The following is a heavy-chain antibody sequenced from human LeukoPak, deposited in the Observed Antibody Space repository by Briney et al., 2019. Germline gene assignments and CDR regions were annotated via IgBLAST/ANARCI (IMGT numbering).Heavy chain of an antibody. D-gene: IGHD5-18*01. Sequence: GGSLRLSCSASGFTFITYYMTWVRQVQGKGLEWVTSIKQDGSEKYYVDSVKGRFTISRDNDKKSMYLQMNSLRAEDTDVYQWARDTAMDEWGQGTLVTVSS. V-gene: IGHV3-7*04. CDR2: IKQDGSEK. J-gene: IGHJ4*02. CDR3: ARDTAMDE. CDR1: GFTFITYY.